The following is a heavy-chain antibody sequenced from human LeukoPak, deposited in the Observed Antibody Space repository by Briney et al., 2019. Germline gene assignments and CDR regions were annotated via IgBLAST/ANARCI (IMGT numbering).Heavy chain of an antibody. D-gene: IGHD5-18*01. J-gene: IGHJ4*02. CDR2: INHSGST. CDR3: ARVGGYSYGPLRYFDY. CDR1: GGSISSSSYY. Sequence: SETLSVICTVSGGSISSSSYYWGWLRQPPGTGLEWIGEINHSGSTNYNPSLKSRVTISVDTSKNQFSLKLSSVTAADTAVYYCARVGGYSYGPLRYFDYWGQGTLVTVSS. V-gene: IGHV4-39*07.